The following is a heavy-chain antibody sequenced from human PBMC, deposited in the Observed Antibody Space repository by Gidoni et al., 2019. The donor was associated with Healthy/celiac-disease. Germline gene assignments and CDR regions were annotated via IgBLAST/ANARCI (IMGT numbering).Heavy chain of an antibody. CDR3: ARDVRGFWSGYRYFQH. V-gene: IGHV1-69*01. D-gene: IGHD3-3*01. Sequence: QMQRVQSGAEVKKPVSSVTVSYNASGGTYRSCAISRVRQAPGQGLEWMGGIIPIFGTANYAQKFQGRVTITADESTSTAYMELSSRRSEDTAVYYCARDVRGFWSGYRYFQHWGQVTLVTVSS. CDR1: GGTYRSCA. J-gene: IGHJ1*01. CDR2: IIPIFGTA.